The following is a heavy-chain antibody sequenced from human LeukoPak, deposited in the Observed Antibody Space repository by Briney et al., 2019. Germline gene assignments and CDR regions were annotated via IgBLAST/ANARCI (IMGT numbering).Heavy chain of an antibody. CDR1: GGSIGSGSYY. CDR2: IYASGST. D-gene: IGHD4-23*01. CDR3: ARDSCGGHNWFDP. Sequence: SQTLSLTCSVSGGSIGSGSYYWSWIRPPAGKGLEWIGLIYASGSTNYNPSLKSRLTISVDTSKNQFSLKLSSVTAADTAVYYCARDSCGGHNWFDPWGQGTLVTVSS. V-gene: IGHV4-61*02. J-gene: IGHJ5*02.